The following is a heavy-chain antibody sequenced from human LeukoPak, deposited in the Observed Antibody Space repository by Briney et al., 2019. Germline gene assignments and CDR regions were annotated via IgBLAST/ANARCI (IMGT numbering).Heavy chain of an antibody. J-gene: IGHJ6*04. CDR2: IIPIFGTA. D-gene: IGHD5-18*01. V-gene: IGHV1-69*06. Sequence: SVKVFCKASGGTFSSYAISWVRQAPGQGLEWMGGIIPIFGTAYYAQKFQGRVTITADKSTSTAYMELSSLRSEDTAVYYCARDPDTASPMDVWGKGTTVTVSS. CDR3: ARDPDTASPMDV. CDR1: GGTFSSYA.